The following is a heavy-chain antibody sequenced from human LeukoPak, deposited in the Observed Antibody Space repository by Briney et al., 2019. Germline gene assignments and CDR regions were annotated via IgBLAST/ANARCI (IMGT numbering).Heavy chain of an antibody. CDR2: ISSRSSYI. CDR3: ARREYSDAFHI. V-gene: IGHV3-21*01. D-gene: IGHD2/OR15-2a*01. Sequence: GGSLRLSCAASGFTFSSYAMKWVRQAPGKGLEWVSSISSRSSYIYYADSVKGRFTISRDNAKNSLYLQMTSLRAEDTAVYYCARREYSDAFHIWGQGTMVTVSS. J-gene: IGHJ3*02. CDR1: GFTFSSYA.